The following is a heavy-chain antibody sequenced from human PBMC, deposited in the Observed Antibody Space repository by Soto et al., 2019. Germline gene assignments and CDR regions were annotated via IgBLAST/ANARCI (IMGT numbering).Heavy chain of an antibody. CDR3: ARERGWYASGYYYGMDV. D-gene: IGHD6-19*01. Sequence: GGSLRLSCAASGFNFHTYSMHWVRQAPDKGLEWVAVISYDGSNKFNADSVKGRFTISRDNSENTLYLQMNSLRADDAAMYYCARERGWYASGYYYGMDVWGQGTAVTVSS. V-gene: IGHV3-30*04. CDR2: ISYDGSNK. CDR1: GFNFHTYS. J-gene: IGHJ6*02.